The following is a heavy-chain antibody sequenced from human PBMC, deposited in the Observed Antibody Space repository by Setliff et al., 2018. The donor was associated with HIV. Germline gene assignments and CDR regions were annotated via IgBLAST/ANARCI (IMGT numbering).Heavy chain of an antibody. V-gene: IGHV4-31*03. CDR3: AREKGRYFDWSHTRDAFDI. J-gene: IGHJ3*02. D-gene: IGHD3-9*01. CDR2: IYYSGNP. Sequence: PSETLSLTCTVSGGSISSGYYYWSWIRQHPGKGLEWIGYIYYSGNPFYNPSLRSRVTISVDTSKNQFSLNLSSVTAADTAVYYCAREKGRYFDWSHTRDAFDIWGQGTMVTVSS. CDR1: GGSISSGYYY.